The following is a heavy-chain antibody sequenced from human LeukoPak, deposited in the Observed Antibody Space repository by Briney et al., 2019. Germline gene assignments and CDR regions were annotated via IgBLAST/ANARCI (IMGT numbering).Heavy chain of an antibody. J-gene: IGHJ4*02. V-gene: IGHV4-4*07. CDR1: GGSISSYY. D-gene: IGHD3-10*01. CDR3: ARSYGSGSYYDTAFDY. CDR2: ICTSGST. Sequence: SETLSLTCTVSGGSISSYYWSWIRQPAGKGLEWIGRICTSGSTNYNPSLKSRVTMSVDTSKNQFSLKLSSVTAADTAVYYCARSYGSGSYYDTAFDYWGQGTLVTVSS.